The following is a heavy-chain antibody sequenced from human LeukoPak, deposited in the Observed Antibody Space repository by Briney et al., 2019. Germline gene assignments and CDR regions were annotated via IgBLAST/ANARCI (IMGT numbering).Heavy chain of an antibody. J-gene: IGHJ4*02. V-gene: IGHV3-23*01. CDR3: ARDRGGKYPFDY. Sequence: SGGSLRLSCAASGLSFSSYAMSWVRQAPGKGLEWVSAISGSGGSTYYADSVKGRFTISRDNSKNTLYLQMNSLRAEDTAVYYCARDRGGKYPFDYWGQGTLVTVSS. CDR2: ISGSGGST. D-gene: IGHD3-10*01. CDR1: GLSFSSYA.